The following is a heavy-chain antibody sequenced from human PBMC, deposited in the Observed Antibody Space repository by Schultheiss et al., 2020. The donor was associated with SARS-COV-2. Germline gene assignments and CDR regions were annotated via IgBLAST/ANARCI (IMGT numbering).Heavy chain of an antibody. V-gene: IGHV1-3*01. CDR2: INAGNGNT. CDR1: GYTFTSYA. J-gene: IGHJ3*02. CDR3: ARVMASIPVDAFDI. Sequence: ASVKVSCKASGYTFTSYAMHWVRQAPGQRLEWMGWINAGNGNTKYSQKFQGRVTMTTDTSTSTAYMELRSLRSDDTAVYYCARVMASIPVDAFDIWGQGTMVTVSS. D-gene: IGHD3-10*01.